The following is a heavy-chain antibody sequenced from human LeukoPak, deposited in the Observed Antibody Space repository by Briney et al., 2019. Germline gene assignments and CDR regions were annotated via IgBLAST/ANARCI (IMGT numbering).Heavy chain of an antibody. J-gene: IGHJ4*02. CDR1: GGSISNYY. CDR2: IYYSGST. CDR3: ARREQHDYGDYVDYYFDY. Sequence: SETLSLTCTVPGGSISNYYWSWIRQPPGKGLECIGYIYYSGSTNYNPSLKSRVTMSVDTSKNQFSLKLSSVTAADTAVYYCARREQHDYGDYVDYYFDYWGQGTLVTVSS. V-gene: IGHV4-59*08. D-gene: IGHD4-17*01.